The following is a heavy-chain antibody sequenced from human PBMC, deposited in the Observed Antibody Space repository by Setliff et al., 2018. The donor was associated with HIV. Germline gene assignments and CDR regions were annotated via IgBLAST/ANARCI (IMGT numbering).Heavy chain of an antibody. J-gene: IGHJ4*02. V-gene: IGHV1-18*01. CDR1: GYTFISYG. Sequence: ASVKVSCKASGYTFISYGINWVRQAPGQGFEWLGWIRPYNDITNYAQKLQGRVTMTTDTSTKTASMERRGLTSDDTAVYYCARGWIYYDFRGNSRYWGYRDRWGPGTQVTVSS. CDR2: IRPYNDIT. D-gene: IGHD3-16*01. CDR3: ARGWIYYDFRGNSRYWGYRDR.